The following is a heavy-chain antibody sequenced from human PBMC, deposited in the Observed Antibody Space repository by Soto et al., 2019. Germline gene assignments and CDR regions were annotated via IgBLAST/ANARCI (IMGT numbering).Heavy chain of an antibody. V-gene: IGHV1-46*01. J-gene: IGHJ4*02. CDR2: INPSGGST. Sequence: QVQLVQSGAEVKKPGASVKVSCKASGYTFTSYYMHWVRQAPGQGLEWMGIINPSGGSTSYAQKFQGRVTMTRDTSTSTVYMELSSLRSEDTAVYYCARSSGWYVSGEILFDYWGQGTLVTVSS. CDR3: ARSSGWYVSGEILFDY. CDR1: GYTFTSYY. D-gene: IGHD6-19*01.